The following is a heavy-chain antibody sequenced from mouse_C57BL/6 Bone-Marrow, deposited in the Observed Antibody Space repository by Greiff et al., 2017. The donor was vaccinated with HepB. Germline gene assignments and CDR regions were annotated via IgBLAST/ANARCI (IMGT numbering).Heavy chain of an antibody. J-gene: IGHJ1*03. CDR3: ARDYYGSSGWYFDV. V-gene: IGHV1-64*01. CDR1: GYTFTSYW. Sequence: VKLQQPGAELVKPGASVKLSCKASGYTFTSYWMHWVKQRPGQGLEWIGMIHPNSGSTNYNEKFKSKATLTVDKSSSTAYMQLSSLTSEDSAVYYCARDYYGSSGWYFDVWGTGTTVTVSS. CDR2: IHPNSGST. D-gene: IGHD1-1*01.